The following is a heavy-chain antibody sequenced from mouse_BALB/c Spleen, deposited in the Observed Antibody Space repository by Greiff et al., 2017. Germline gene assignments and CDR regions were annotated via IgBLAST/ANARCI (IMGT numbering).Heavy chain of an antibody. Sequence: EVQLQQSGAELVRPGALVKLSCKASGFNIKDYYMHWVKQRPEQGLEWIGWIDPENGNTIYDPKFQGKASITADTSSNTAYLQLSSLTSEDTAGYYCARFGNSYAMDYWGQGTSVTVSS. CDR3: ARFGNSYAMDY. CDR1: GFNIKDYY. J-gene: IGHJ4*01. CDR2: IDPENGNT. D-gene: IGHD2-1*01. V-gene: IGHV14-1*02.